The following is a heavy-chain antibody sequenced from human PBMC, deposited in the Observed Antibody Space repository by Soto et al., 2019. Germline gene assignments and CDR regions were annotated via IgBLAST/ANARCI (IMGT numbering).Heavy chain of an antibody. CDR1: GFTFSSYE. Sequence: GGSLRLSCAASGFTFSSYEMNWVSQAPGKGLEWVSYISSSGSTIYYADSVRGRFTISRDNAKNSLYLQMNSLRAEDTAVYYCARALPTGLGSSRSVYFDSWGQGTLVTVSS. CDR3: ARALPTGLGSSRSVYFDS. V-gene: IGHV3-48*03. D-gene: IGHD6-13*01. J-gene: IGHJ4*02. CDR2: ISSSGSTI.